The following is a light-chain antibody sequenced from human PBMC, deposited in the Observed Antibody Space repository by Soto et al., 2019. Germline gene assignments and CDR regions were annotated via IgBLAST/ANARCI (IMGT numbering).Light chain of an antibody. Sequence: DIRSTQSLWVRSAFVGDRVTITCRDSQGTSSYLAWFLQKPGRAPKVLIYGASTLQSGVPARFSCSGAGPACTRAISNLQPEDVKTYSCQQLNAYTLTFGQGTRLE. CDR1: QGTSSY. CDR3: QQLNAYTLT. V-gene: IGKV1-9*01. J-gene: IGKJ5*01. CDR2: GAS.